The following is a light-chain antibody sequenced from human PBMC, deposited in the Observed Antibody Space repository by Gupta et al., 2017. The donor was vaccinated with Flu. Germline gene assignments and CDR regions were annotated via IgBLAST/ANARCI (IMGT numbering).Light chain of an antibody. CDR2: EVS. CDR1: SSDIGGYKL. J-gene: IGLJ1*01. Sequence: QSALTQPASVSGSPGQSITISCIGSSSDIGGYKLVSWYQQHPGKAPKLMIYEVSNRPSGVSNRFSASKSGNTASLTISGLQAEDEADYYCSSYTDSSTLGVFGTGTKVTVL. V-gene: IGLV2-14*01. CDR3: SSYTDSSTLGV.